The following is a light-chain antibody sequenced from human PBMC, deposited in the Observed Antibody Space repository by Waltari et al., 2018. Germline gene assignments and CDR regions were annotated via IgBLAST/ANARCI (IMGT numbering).Light chain of an antibody. V-gene: IGLV4-69*01. CDR2: YNSDCSH. CDR3: QTGDHGTWV. J-gene: IGLJ3*02. Sequence: QLVLTQSPSASASLGASVKLTCTLRSGHRSNVIAWLQQQPGKGPRYLMKYNSDCSHSKGDEIPERFSGSSSGAERYLTISSLQSEDEADYYCQTGDHGTWVVVGGTKLTVL. CDR1: SGHRSNV.